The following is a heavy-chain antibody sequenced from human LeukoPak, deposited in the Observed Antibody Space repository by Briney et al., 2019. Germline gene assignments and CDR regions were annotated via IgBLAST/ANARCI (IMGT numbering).Heavy chain of an antibody. CDR1: GFTFSSYA. CDR3: AKDGWDILTGYYIEAGGFDY. D-gene: IGHD3-9*01. V-gene: IGHV3-23*01. Sequence: PGGSLRLSCAASGFTFSSYAMSWARQAPGKGLEWVSAISGSGGSTYYADSVKGRFTISRDNSKNTLYLQMNSLRAEDTAVYYCAKDGWDILTGYYIEAGGFDYWGQGTLVTVSS. J-gene: IGHJ4*02. CDR2: ISGSGGST.